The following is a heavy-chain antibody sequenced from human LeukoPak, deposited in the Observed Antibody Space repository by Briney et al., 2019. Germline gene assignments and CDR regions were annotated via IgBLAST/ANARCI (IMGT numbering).Heavy chain of an antibody. J-gene: IGHJ4*02. V-gene: IGHV3-33*01. Sequence: PGGSLRLSCAASGFTVSSYGMHWVRQAPGKGLEWVAVIWYDGSDKYYADSVKGRFTISRDNSKNTLYLQMNSLRAEDTAVYYCARKTGGSGSFDYWGEGTLVTVSS. CDR3: ARKTGGSGSFDY. CDR2: IWYDGSDK. D-gene: IGHD3-10*01. CDR1: GFTVSSYG.